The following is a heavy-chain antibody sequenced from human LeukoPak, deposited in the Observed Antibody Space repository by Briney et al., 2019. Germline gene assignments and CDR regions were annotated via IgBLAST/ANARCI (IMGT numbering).Heavy chain of an antibody. CDR2: INSDGSST. CDR3: VELTSMVEHY. V-gene: IGHV3-74*01. D-gene: IGHD3-10*01. Sequence: GGSLRLSCAASGFTFSSYWMHWVRQAPGKGLVWVSRINSDGSSTSYADSVKGRFTTSRDNAKNTLYLQMNSLRAEDTAVYYCVELTSMVEHYWGQGTLVTVSS. CDR1: GFTFSSYW. J-gene: IGHJ4*02.